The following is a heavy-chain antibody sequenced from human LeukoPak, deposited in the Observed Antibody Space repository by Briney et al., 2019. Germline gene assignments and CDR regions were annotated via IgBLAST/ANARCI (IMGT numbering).Heavy chain of an antibody. V-gene: IGHV1-2*02. CDR2: INPNSGGT. Sequence: GASVKVSCKASGYTFTGYYMHWVRQAPGQGLEWMGWINPNSGGTNYAQKFQGRVTMTRDTSISTAYMELSRLRSDDTAVYYCARVGCGGADCYYLSEFWGQGTLVPVSS. J-gene: IGHJ1*01. D-gene: IGHD2-21*02. CDR3: ARVGCGGADCYYLSEF. CDR1: GYTFTGYY.